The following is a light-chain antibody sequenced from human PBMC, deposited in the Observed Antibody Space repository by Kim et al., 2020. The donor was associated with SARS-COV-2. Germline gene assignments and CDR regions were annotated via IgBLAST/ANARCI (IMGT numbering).Light chain of an antibody. Sequence: DIQMTQSPPSLSASVGDRVTITCRASQGINNYLAWFQQKPGKAPKSLIYGASTLHRGVPSKFSGSGFGTDFTLTISDLQPEDFASYYCQQYNGYPHTFGQGTKLEI. CDR2: GAS. CDR1: QGINNY. CDR3: QQYNGYPHT. V-gene: IGKV1-16*02. J-gene: IGKJ2*01.